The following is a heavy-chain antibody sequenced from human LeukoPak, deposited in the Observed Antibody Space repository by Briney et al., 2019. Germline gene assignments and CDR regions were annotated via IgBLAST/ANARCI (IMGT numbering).Heavy chain of an antibody. CDR1: GFTFSSYG. V-gene: IGHV3-30*18. D-gene: IGHD5-18*01. CDR2: ISYDGSNK. J-gene: IGHJ6*02. CDR3: AKEKGYGDYYGMDV. Sequence: GGSLRLSCAASGFTFSSYGMHWVRQAPGEGLEWVAVISYDGSNKYYADSVKGRFTISRDNSKNALYLQMNSLRAEDTAVYYCAKEKGYGDYYGMDVWGQGTAVTVSS.